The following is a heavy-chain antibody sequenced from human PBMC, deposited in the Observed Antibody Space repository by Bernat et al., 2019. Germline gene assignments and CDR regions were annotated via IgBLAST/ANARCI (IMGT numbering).Heavy chain of an antibody. J-gene: IGHJ4*02. D-gene: IGHD6-19*01. V-gene: IGHV1-8*01. CDR3: ARGRKGTAVAGLIDY. CDR2: MNPNTGNT. Sequence: QVQLVQSGAEVKKPGASVKVSCKASGYTFASYDINWVRQATGQGLEWMGWMNPNTGNTGYAQKFQGRVTMTRNTSISTAYMELSSLRSDDTAVYYCARGRKGTAVAGLIDYWGQGTLVTVSS. CDR1: GYTFASYD.